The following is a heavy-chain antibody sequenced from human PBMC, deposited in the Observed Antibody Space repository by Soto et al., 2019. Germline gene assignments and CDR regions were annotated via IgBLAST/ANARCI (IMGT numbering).Heavy chain of an antibody. CDR2: IYPGDSDT. D-gene: IGHD6-13*01. CDR1: GYSFSSHW. CDR3: ARLPPLAAAGYYYYMDV. V-gene: IGHV5-51*01. J-gene: IGHJ6*03. Sequence: PGESLKISCKGSGYSFSSHWIAWVRQMPGKGLEWMGIIYPGDSDTRYSPSFQGQVTISADKSIGTAYLQWSSLKASDTAMYYCARLPPLAAAGYYYYMDVWGKGTTVTVSS.